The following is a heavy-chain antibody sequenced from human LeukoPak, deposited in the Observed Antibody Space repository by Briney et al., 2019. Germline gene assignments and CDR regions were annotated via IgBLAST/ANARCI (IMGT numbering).Heavy chain of an antibody. J-gene: IGHJ6*02. D-gene: IGHD6-19*01. V-gene: IGHV4-4*07. CDR2: IYTSGST. Sequence: TSETLSLTCTVSGGSTSSYYWSWIRQPAGKGLEWIGRIYTSGSTNYNPSLKSRVTMSVDTSKNQFSLKLSSVTAADTAVYYCARDITSGWFNYYYGMDVWGQGTTVTVSS. CDR3: ARDITSGWFNYYYGMDV. CDR1: GGSTSSYY.